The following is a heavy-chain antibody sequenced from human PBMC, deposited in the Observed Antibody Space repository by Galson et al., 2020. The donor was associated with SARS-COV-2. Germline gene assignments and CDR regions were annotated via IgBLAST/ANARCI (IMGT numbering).Heavy chain of an antibody. CDR3: ARDEGYSSGYSTSDS. D-gene: IGHD3-22*01. V-gene: IGHV4-38-2*02. CDR2: IHHCGST. CDR1: SFSISSAYF. Sequence: SETLSLTCAVSSFSISSAYFWGWILQSPGKGLEWIVSIHHCGSTYYNPSLKSRVTISMDTSKNQFSLLLTSVTAADTAVYYCARDEGYSSGYSTSDSWGQGNLVTVSS. J-gene: IGHJ4*02.